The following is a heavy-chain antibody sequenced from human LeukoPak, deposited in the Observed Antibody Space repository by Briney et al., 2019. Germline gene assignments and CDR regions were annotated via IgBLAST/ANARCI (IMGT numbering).Heavy chain of an antibody. Sequence: SQTLSLTCTVSGGSISSGGYYWSWIRQPPGKGLEWIGYIYYSGSTNYNPSLKSRVTISVDTSKNQFSLKLSSVTAADTAVYYCARYILYDFWSGYYPHFDYWGQGTLVTVSS. D-gene: IGHD3-3*01. CDR2: IYYSGST. V-gene: IGHV4-61*08. CDR1: GGSISSGGYY. J-gene: IGHJ4*02. CDR3: ARYILYDFWSGYYPHFDY.